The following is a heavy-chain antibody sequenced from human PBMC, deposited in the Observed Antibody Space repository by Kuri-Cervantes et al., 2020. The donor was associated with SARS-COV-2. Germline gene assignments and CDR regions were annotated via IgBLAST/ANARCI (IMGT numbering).Heavy chain of an antibody. J-gene: IGHJ4*02. CDR1: GFTFSSYA. CDR2: ISSTGDTI. Sequence: ETLSLTCAASGFTFSSYAMNWVRQTPGKGLEWVSYISSTGDTIYYADSVKGRFTISRDNAKNSLYLQMNSLRAEDTAVYYCTRWRVGAKTWGQGTLVTVSS. V-gene: IGHV3-48*01. CDR3: TRWRVGAKT. D-gene: IGHD1-26*01.